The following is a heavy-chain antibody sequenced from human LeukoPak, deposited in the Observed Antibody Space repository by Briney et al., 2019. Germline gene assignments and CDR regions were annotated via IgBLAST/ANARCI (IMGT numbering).Heavy chain of an antibody. J-gene: IGHJ5*02. CDR3: ARGPGGYCSSTSCYAEGWFDP. D-gene: IGHD2-2*01. CDR1: GFTFSSYA. CDR2: LSASGGLT. V-gene: IGHV3-23*01. Sequence: GGSLRLSCAASGFTFSSYAMSWVRQAPGKGLEWVSGLSASGGLTYYADSVKGRFTISRDNSKNTLYLQMNSLRAEDTAVYYCARGPGGYCSSTSCYAEGWFDPWGQGTLVTVSS.